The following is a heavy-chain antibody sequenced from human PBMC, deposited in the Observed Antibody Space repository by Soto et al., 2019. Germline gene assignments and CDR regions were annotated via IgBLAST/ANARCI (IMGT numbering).Heavy chain of an antibody. CDR3: AKDLHDSSGYYPSFDY. CDR1: GFTVSSVA. J-gene: IGHJ4*02. V-gene: IGHV3-23*01. Sequence: WGSLRLSCAACGFTVSSVAISCVRHAPGEGLEWVSAISGSGGCTYYAESVKGRFTISRDNSKNTLYLQMNSLRAEDTAVYYFAKDLHDSSGYYPSFDYWGQGTLVTVSS. D-gene: IGHD3-22*01. CDR2: ISGSGGCT.